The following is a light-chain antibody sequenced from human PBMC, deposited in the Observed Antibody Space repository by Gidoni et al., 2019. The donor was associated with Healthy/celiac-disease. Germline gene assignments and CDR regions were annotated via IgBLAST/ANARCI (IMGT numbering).Light chain of an antibody. CDR2: AAS. CDR3: QQLNSYPRIT. J-gene: IGKJ5*01. V-gene: IGKV1-9*01. Sequence: DTQLTLSPSFLSASVGDRVTITCRASQGISSYLAWYQQKPGKAPKRLNYAASTLQSGVPSRFSGSEAGTEFTLTSSSLQTEDLATDYCQQLNSYPRITFGQGTRLEIK. CDR1: QGISSY.